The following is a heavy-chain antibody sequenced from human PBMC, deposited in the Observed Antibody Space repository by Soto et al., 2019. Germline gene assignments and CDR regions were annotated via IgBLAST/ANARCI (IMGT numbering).Heavy chain of an antibody. CDR1: GFTVSYNY. J-gene: IGHJ4*02. V-gene: IGHV3-53*01. CDR3: AAGVDY. CDR2: IYAGGNS. Sequence: GGSLRLSCTVSGFTVSYNYINWVRQAPGKGLEWVSLIYAGGNSYYTDSVKGRFSISRDDSKSMLYLQMHNLKVEDTAIYYCAAGVDYWGQGTLVTVSS.